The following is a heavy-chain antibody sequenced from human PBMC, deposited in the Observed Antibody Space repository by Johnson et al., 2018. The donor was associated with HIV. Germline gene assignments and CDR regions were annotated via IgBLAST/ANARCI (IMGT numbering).Heavy chain of an antibody. D-gene: IGHD3-9*01. V-gene: IGHV3-33*06. J-gene: IGHJ3*02. Sequence: VQLVESGGGVVQPGGSLRLSCAASGFTFSSYGMHWVRQAPGKGLEWVAVIWYDGSNKYYADSVKGRFTISRDNSKNTLYLQMNSLRADDTAVYYCAKDLRVFDWFNAYDAFDIWGQGTMVTVSS. CDR3: AKDLRVFDWFNAYDAFDI. CDR1: GFTFSSYG. CDR2: IWYDGSNK.